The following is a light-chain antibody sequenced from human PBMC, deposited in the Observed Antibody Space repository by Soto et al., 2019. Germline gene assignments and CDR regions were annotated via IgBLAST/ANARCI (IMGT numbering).Light chain of an antibody. V-gene: IGKV3-11*01. CDR3: QQRSNWPIT. J-gene: IGKJ5*01. CDR2: DAS. CDR1: QSVSSY. Sequence: EIVLTQSPATLSLSPGERATLSCRASQSVSSYLAWYQQKPGQAPRLLIYDASNRATGIPARFSGSGSGTDFTLTISSLEPEDFVVYYCQQRSNWPITFGQGTRLEI.